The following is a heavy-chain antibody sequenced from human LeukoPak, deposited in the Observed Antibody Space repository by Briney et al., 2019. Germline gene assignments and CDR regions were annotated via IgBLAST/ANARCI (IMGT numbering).Heavy chain of an antibody. J-gene: IGHJ4*02. CDR2: MNPNSGNT. CDR3: ARTCRIRGYCSGGSCYSGLYYFDY. CDR1: GYTFTSYD. D-gene: IGHD2-15*01. V-gene: IGHV1-8*01. Sequence: ASVKVSCKASGYTFTSYDINWVRQATGQGLEWMGWMNPNSGNTGYAQKFQGRVTMTRNTSTSTAYMELSSLRSEDTAVYYCARTCRIRGYCSGGSCYSGLYYFDYWGQGTLVTVSS.